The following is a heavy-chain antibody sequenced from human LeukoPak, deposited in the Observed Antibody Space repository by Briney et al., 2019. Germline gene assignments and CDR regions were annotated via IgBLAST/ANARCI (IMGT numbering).Heavy chain of an antibody. CDR1: GFTFSNFN. Sequence: GGSLRLSCAASGFTFSNFNMNWVRQAPGKGLEWISYISGTSATIYYTDSVKGRFTISRDNAKNSLYLQMNSLRVEDTAVYYCARDSSAGSSGFWGQGTLVTVSS. D-gene: IGHD6-25*01. J-gene: IGHJ4*02. V-gene: IGHV3-48*01. CDR3: ARDSSAGSSGF. CDR2: ISGTSATI.